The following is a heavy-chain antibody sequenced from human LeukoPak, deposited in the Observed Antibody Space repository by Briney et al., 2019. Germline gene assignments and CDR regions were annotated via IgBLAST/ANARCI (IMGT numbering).Heavy chain of an antibody. J-gene: IGHJ4*02. CDR1: GGSFSGYY. D-gene: IGHD3-22*01. CDR2: INHSGST. Sequence: SETLSLTCAVYGGSFSGYYWSWIRQPPGKGLEWIGEINHSGSTNYNPSLKSRVTISVDTSKNQFSLKLTSVTAADTAVYYCARGEDDSSGYYCGPNRYYFDYWGQGTLVTVSS. CDR3: ARGEDDSSGYYCGPNRYYFDY. V-gene: IGHV4-34*01.